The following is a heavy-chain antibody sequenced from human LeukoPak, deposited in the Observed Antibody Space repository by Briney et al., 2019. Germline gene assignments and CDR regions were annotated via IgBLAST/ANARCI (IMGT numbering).Heavy chain of an antibody. Sequence: GGSLRLSCAASGFTFSSYGMHWVRQAPGKGLEWVAVVSYEGSNKYYADSVKGRFTISRVNSKNTLYLQMNSLRAEDTAVYYCAKDGGCSSTTCHSPYYFDYWGQGTLVTVSS. CDR1: GFTFSSYG. CDR2: VSYEGSNK. D-gene: IGHD2-2*01. CDR3: AKDGGCSSTTCHSPYYFDY. J-gene: IGHJ4*02. V-gene: IGHV3-30*18.